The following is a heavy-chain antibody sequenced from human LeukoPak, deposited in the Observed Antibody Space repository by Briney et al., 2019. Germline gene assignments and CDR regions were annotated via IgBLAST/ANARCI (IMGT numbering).Heavy chain of an antibody. J-gene: IGHJ4*02. CDR1: GYTFTDYF. V-gene: IGHV1-2*02. CDR3: ARVMVRGVITNIGPLGY. Sequence: ASVKVSCKASGYTFTDYFMNWVRQAPGQGLEWMGWINPKSGGTVYAQKFQGRVTMTRDTSISTAYMELSRLRSDDTAVYYCARVMVRGVITNIGPLGYWGQGTLVTVSS. D-gene: IGHD3-10*01. CDR2: INPKSGGT.